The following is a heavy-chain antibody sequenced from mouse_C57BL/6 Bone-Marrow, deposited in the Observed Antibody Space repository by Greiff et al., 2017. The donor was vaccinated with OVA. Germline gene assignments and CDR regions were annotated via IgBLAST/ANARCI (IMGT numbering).Heavy chain of an antibody. D-gene: IGHD3-2*02. CDR3: ARDGSRYDYCDY. CDR2: IDPSDSYT. J-gene: IGHJ2*01. Sequence: QVQLQQPGAELVKPGASVKLSCKASGYTFTSYWMQWVKQRPGQGLEWIGEIDPSDSYTNYNQKFKGKATLTVDTSSSTAYMQLSSLTSEDSAVYYCARDGSRYDYCDYWGQGTTLTVSS. CDR1: GYTFTSYW. V-gene: IGHV1-50*01.